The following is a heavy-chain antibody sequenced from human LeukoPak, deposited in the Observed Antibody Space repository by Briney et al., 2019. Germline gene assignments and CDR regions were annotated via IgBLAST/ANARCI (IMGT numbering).Heavy chain of an antibody. V-gene: IGHV3-33*01. CDR2: IWYDGSNK. CDR1: GFTFSSYG. D-gene: IGHD5-18*01. Sequence: PGGSLRLSCAASGFTFSSYGMHWVRQAPGKGLEWVAVIWYDGSNKYYADSVKGRFTISRDNSKNTLYLQMNSLRAEDTAVYYCARLDTTRGSSFDYWGQGTLVTVSS. CDR3: ARLDTTRGSSFDY. J-gene: IGHJ4*02.